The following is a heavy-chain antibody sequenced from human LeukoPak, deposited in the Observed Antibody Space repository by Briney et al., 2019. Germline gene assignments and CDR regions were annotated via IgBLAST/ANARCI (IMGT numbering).Heavy chain of an antibody. CDR1: GFTFDDYA. J-gene: IGHJ4*02. V-gene: IGHV3-43*02. Sequence: GGSLRLSCAASGFTFDDYAMHWVRHVPGKGLEWVSLISGDGNSTWYAGSVKGRFTISRDNSKNSLYLQMNSLRTEDTALYYCAKDNSRYFFDYWGQGTLVTVSS. D-gene: IGHD1-26*01. CDR3: AKDNSRYFFDY. CDR2: ISGDGNST.